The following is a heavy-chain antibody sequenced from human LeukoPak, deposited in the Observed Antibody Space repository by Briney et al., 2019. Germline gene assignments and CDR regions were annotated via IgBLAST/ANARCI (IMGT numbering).Heavy chain of an antibody. CDR2: ISAYNGNT. J-gene: IGHJ4*02. V-gene: IGHV1-18*01. CDR3: YPYCSSTSCYGGIAGY. CDR1: GYTFTSYG. D-gene: IGHD2-2*01. Sequence: GASVKVSCKASGYTFTSYGISWVRQAPGQGLEWMGWISAYNGNTNYAQKLQGRVTMTTDTSTSTAYMELRSLRSDDTAVYYCYPYCSSTSCYGGIAGYWGQGTLVTVSS.